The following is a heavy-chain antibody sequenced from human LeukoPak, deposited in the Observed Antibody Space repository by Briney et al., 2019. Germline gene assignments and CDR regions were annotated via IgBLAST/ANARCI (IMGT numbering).Heavy chain of an antibody. CDR1: GSTFSTYA. CDR2: ISGSGGST. D-gene: IGHD3-16*01. CDR3: AKDRGKAPPGRYYFDY. V-gene: IGHV3-23*01. Sequence: QPGGSLRLSCAASGSTFSTYAMTWVRQAPGKGLEWVSAISGSGGSTYYADSVKGRFTISRDSSKNTLYLQLNSLRAEDTAVYYCAKDRGKAPPGRYYFDYWGQGTLVTVSS. J-gene: IGHJ4*02.